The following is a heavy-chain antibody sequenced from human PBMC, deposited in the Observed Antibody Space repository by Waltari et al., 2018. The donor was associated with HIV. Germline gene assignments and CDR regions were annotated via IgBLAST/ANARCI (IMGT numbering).Heavy chain of an antibody. CDR1: GYTFTSYG. V-gene: IGHV1-18*01. CDR2: ISAYNGNT. D-gene: IGHD5-18*01. Sequence: QVPLLQAGAAVRKTGASVTVSCKASGYTFTSYGISWVRQAPGQGLEWMGWISAYNGNTNYAQKLQGRVTMTTDTSTSTAYMELRSLRSDDTAVYYCARDSSAMVSWFDPWGQGTLVTVSS. CDR3: ARDSSAMVSWFDP. J-gene: IGHJ5*02.